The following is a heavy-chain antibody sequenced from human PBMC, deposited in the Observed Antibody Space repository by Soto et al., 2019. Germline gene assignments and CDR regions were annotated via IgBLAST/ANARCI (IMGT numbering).Heavy chain of an antibody. J-gene: IGHJ4*02. CDR2: ISYDGSNK. CDR1: GFTFSSYA. CDR3: ARAGPQAFDY. V-gene: IGHV3-30-3*01. Sequence: QVQLVESGGGVVQPGRSLRLSCAASGFTFSSYAMHWVRQAPGKGLEWVAVISYDGSNKYYADSVKGRFTISRDNSKNTLYLQMNSLRAEDTAVYYCARAGPQAFDYWGQGTLVTVSS. D-gene: IGHD3-10*01.